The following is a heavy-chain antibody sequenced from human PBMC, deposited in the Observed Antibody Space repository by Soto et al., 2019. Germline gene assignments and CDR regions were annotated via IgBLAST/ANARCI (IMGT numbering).Heavy chain of an antibody. CDR1: GFTFSSYA. V-gene: IGHV3-23*01. D-gene: IGHD6-19*01. J-gene: IGHJ3*02. Sequence: EVQLLESGGGLVQPGGSLRLSCAASGFTFSSYAMSWVRQAPGKGLEWVSAISGSGGTTYYADSVKGRFTFSRDNSKNTLYLQMNRLRAEDTAVYYCAKTANGWFSAFDIWGQGTRVTVSS. CDR2: ISGSGGTT. CDR3: AKTANGWFSAFDI.